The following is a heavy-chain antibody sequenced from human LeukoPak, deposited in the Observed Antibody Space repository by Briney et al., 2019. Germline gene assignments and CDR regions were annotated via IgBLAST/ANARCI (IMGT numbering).Heavy chain of an antibody. Sequence: PGGSLRLSCAASGFTFSSYAMSWVRQAPGKGLEWVSAISGSGGRTDYADSVKGRFTISRDNSKNSLYLQMISLRAEDTALYYCAKPATYYDILTGYDYWGQGTLVTVSS. J-gene: IGHJ4*02. CDR1: GFTFSSYA. CDR2: ISGSGGRT. D-gene: IGHD3-9*01. V-gene: IGHV3-23*01. CDR3: AKPATYYDILTGYDY.